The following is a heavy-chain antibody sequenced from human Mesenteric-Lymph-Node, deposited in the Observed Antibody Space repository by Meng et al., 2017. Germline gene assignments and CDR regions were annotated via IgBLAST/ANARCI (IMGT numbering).Heavy chain of an antibody. J-gene: IGHJ4*02. D-gene: IGHD6-19*01. CDR2: INHSGST. CDR1: GGSFSGYY. Sequence: QVKLQQWGAGLVKPSETLSLTCAVYGGSFSGYYWSWIRQPPGKGLEWIGEINHSGSTNYNPSLKSRVTISIDKSKNQFSLKLSSVTAADTAVYYCASWIYSCGWQWGQGALVTVSS. CDR3: ASWIYSCGWQ. V-gene: IGHV4-34*01.